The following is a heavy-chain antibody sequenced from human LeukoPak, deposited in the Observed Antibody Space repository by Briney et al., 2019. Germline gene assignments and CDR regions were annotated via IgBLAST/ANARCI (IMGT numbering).Heavy chain of an antibody. J-gene: IGHJ4*02. CDR3: ARGQSGLAAAGTYDY. CDR2: INPNSGRT. CDR1: GYTFTSSD. Sequence: ASVKVSCKASGYTFTSSDINWVRQAAGQGLEWMGWINPNSGRTGYAQKFQGRVTMTANTSISTAYMELSSLRFDDTAVYYCARGQSGLAAAGTYDYWGQGTLITVSS. D-gene: IGHD6-13*01. V-gene: IGHV1-8*01.